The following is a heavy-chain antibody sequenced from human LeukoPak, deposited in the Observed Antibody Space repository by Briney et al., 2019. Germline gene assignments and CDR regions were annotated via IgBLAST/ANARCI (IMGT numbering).Heavy chain of an antibody. V-gene: IGHV3-23*01. CDR2: VSDSGVNT. CDR1: GFTFSSYA. Sequence: PGGSLRLSCAASGFTFSSYAMSWVRQAPGKGLEWVSTVSDSGVNTYYAHSVKGRFTIFRDNSKNTLYLHMNSLRAEDTAVYYCTSFAPYDAFDIWGQGTMVTVSS. CDR3: TSFAPYDAFDI. J-gene: IGHJ3*02.